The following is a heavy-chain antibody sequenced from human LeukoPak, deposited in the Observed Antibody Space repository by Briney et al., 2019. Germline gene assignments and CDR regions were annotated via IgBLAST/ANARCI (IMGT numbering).Heavy chain of an antibody. Sequence: GGSLRLSCAASGFTVSSNYMSWVRPAPGKGLEWVSVIYSGGSTYYADSVKGRFTISRHNSKNTLYLQMNSLRAEDTAVYYCASQGSSGWDQYFQHWGQGTLVTVSS. V-gene: IGHV3-53*04. CDR3: ASQGSSGWDQYFQH. CDR1: GFTVSSNY. CDR2: IYSGGST. J-gene: IGHJ1*01. D-gene: IGHD6-19*01.